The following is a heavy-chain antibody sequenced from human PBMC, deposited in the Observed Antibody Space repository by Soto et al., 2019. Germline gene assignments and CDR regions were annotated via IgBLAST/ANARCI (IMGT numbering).Heavy chain of an antibody. J-gene: IGHJ5*02. D-gene: IGHD1-26*01. CDR2: ISGSGGST. Sequence: EVQLLESGGGLVQPGGSLRLSCAASGFTFSSYAMSWVRQAPGKGLEWVSAISGSGGSTYYADSVKGRFTISRDNSKNTLYLQMSSLRAEDTAVYYCAKGGLRWELLYNWFDPWGQGTLFTVSS. V-gene: IGHV3-23*01. CDR3: AKGGLRWELLYNWFDP. CDR1: GFTFSSYA.